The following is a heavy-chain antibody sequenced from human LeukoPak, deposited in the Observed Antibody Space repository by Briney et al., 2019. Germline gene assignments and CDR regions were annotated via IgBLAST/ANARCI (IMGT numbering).Heavy chain of an antibody. CDR2: IRYDGSNK. CDR1: GFTFSSYG. CDR3: ARDLGSGWYGGAFDI. V-gene: IGHV3-30*02. D-gene: IGHD6-19*01. Sequence: GGSLRLSCAASGFTFSSYGMHWVRQAPGKGLEWVAFIRYDGSNKYYADSVKGRFTISRDNAKNSLYLQMNSLRAEDTAVYYCARDLGSGWYGGAFDIWGQGTMVTVSS. J-gene: IGHJ3*02.